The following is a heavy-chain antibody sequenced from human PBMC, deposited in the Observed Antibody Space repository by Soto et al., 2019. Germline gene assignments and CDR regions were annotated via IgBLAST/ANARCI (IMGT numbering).Heavy chain of an antibody. CDR1: GGTFSSYA. J-gene: IGHJ3*02. CDR2: IIPIFGTA. D-gene: IGHD6-13*01. V-gene: IGHV1-69*12. Sequence: QVQLVQSGAEVKKPGSSVKVSCKASGGTFSSYAISWVRQAPGQGLEWMGGIIPIFGTANYAQKFQGRVTITADESTSTAYMELSSLRSEDTAVYYCASCPVWEVSSWYGAFDIWGQGTMVTVSS. CDR3: ASCPVWEVSSWYGAFDI.